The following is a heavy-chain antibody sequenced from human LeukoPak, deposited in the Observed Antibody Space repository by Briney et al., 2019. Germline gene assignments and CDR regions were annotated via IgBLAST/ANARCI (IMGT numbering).Heavy chain of an antibody. CDR2: ISYDGSNK. CDR3: ARDLTVAGNY. Sequence: PGRSLSLSCAASGFPFSSYAMHWVRQAPGKGLEWVAVISYDGSNKYYADSVKGRFTISRDNSKNTLYLQMNSLRAEDTAVYYCARDLTVAGNYWGQGTLVTVSS. CDR1: GFPFSSYA. D-gene: IGHD6-19*01. J-gene: IGHJ4*02. V-gene: IGHV3-30-3*01.